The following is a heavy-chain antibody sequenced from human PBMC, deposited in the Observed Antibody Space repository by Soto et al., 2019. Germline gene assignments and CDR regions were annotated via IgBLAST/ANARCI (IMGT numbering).Heavy chain of an antibody. CDR1: GLTFSTSA. J-gene: IGHJ6*02. CDR2: ISASGRST. Sequence: SLRLSCAASGLTFSTSAMSWVRQAPGKGLEWVSLISASGRSTDYADSVKGRFTISRDNSKSTVYLQMNSLRADDTAVYYCAKDPPSEKLQPDYGMDVWGQGTTVTVSS. V-gene: IGHV3-23*01. D-gene: IGHD2-15*01. CDR3: AKDPPSEKLQPDYGMDV.